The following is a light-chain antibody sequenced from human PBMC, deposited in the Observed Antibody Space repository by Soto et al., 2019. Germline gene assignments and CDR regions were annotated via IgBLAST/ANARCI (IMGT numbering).Light chain of an antibody. CDR1: QSVLYSSNNKNY. CDR3: HQYSSTLGYT. V-gene: IGKV4-1*01. J-gene: IGKJ2*01. CDR2: WAS. Sequence: DIVMTQSPDSLAVSLGERATINCKSSQSVLYSSNNKNYLAWYQQKPGQPPKLLIYWASTRESGVPDRFSGSGSGTDFTLTISSLQAEDVAVYYCHQYSSTLGYTFGQGTKLEIK.